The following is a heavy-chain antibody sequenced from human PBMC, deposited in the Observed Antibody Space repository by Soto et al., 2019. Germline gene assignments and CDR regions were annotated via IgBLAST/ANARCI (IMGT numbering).Heavy chain of an antibody. J-gene: IGHJ6*03. Sequence: QLQLQVSGPGMVTPSETLSLTCTVSGGSISSSYHYWGWIRQPPGKGLQWIGSIYSSGDTYYNPTLKSRVPMSADTSNGPFSLGLRSVTAADTAVYYCASLYFNLLTGCYHYYMDDWGKGTTVTVSS. CDR1: GGSISSSYHY. D-gene: IGHD3-9*01. CDR2: IYSSGDT. CDR3: ASLYFNLLTGCYHYYMDD. V-gene: IGHV4-39*01.